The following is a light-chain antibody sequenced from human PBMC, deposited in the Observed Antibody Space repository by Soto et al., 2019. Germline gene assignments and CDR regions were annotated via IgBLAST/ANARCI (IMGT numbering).Light chain of an antibody. CDR1: QSISIW. V-gene: IGKV1-5*03. J-gene: IGKJ1*01. CDR2: KAS. CDR3: QQYSTYTPRT. Sequence: DIPMTQSPSTLSASVGDRVTITCRASQSISIWLAWYQQKPGKAPKILIYKASSLESGVPSRFSGSGSGTEFTLTISSLQPYDFATYYCQQYSTYTPRTFGQGTKVEIK.